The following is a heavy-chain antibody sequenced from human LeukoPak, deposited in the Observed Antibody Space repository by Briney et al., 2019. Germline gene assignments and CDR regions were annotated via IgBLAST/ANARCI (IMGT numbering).Heavy chain of an antibody. CDR1: GDTFSIND. Sequence: VASVKASFKASGDTFSINDINWLRQATGQGLEWMGWMNPNSGNTGYAQEFQGRVTMTRNTSISTAYMELTDLRSEDTAVYYCARVTAAGTWTFDIWGQGTTVTVSS. CDR2: MNPNSGNT. CDR3: ARVTAAGTWTFDI. D-gene: IGHD6-13*01. J-gene: IGHJ3*02. V-gene: IGHV1-8*01.